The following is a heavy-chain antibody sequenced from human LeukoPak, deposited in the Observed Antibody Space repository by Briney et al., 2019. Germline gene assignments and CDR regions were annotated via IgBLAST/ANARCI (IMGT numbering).Heavy chain of an antibody. CDR3: AKDVRRCNGACT. D-gene: IGHD2-8*01. J-gene: IGHJ5*02. CDR2: ISASGGDT. CDR1: GFSFSTYS. Sequence: PGGPLRLSCAASGFSFSTYSFSWVRQAPGKGLEWVSGISASGGDTFYADSVKGRFTISRDNSKNTLSLQMNSLRVEDTAIYYCAKDVRRCNGACTWGQGTLVTVSS. V-gene: IGHV3-23*01.